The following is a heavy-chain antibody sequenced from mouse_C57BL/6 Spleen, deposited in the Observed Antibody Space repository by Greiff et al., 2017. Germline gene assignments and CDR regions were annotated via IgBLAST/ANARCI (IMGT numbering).Heavy chain of an antibody. CDR2: FYPGSGSI. D-gene: IGHD1-1*01. V-gene: IGHV1-62-2*01. CDR1: GYTFTEYT. J-gene: IGHJ1*03. CDR3: ARHEEESYYYGSSWYFDV. Sequence: QVQLQQSGAELVKPGASVKLSCKASGYTFTEYTIHWVKQRSGQGLEWIGWFYPGSGSIKSNEKFTDKGTLTASKSYSSVYMELSRLTSEDSAVYFCARHEEESYYYGSSWYFDVWGTGTTVTVSS.